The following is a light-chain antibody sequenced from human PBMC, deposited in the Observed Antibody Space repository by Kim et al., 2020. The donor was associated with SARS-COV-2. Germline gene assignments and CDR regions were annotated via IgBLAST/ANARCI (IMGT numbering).Light chain of an antibody. CDR3: QQYGSSLYT. V-gene: IGKV3-20*01. CDR1: QSVSSSY. J-gene: IGKJ2*01. CDR2: GAS. Sequence: EIVLTQSPGTLSLSPGERATLSCRASQSVSSSYLAWYQQKPGQAPRLHIYGASSRATGIPDRFSGSGSGTDFTLTISRLEPEDFAVYYCQQYGSSLYTFGQGTKLEI.